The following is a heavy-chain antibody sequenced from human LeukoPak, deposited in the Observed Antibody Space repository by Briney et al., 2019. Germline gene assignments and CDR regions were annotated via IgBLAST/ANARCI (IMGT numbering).Heavy chain of an antibody. V-gene: IGHV4-34*01. J-gene: IGHJ4*02. D-gene: IGHD3-10*01. CDR2: INHSGST. CDR1: GGSFSGYY. Sequence: SETLSLTCAVYGGSFSGYYWSWIRQPPGKGLEWIGEINHSGSTNYNPSLKSRVTISVDTSKNQFPLKLSSVTAADTAVYYCARGVWFGRLQLDYWGQGTLVTVSS. CDR3: ARGVWFGRLQLDY.